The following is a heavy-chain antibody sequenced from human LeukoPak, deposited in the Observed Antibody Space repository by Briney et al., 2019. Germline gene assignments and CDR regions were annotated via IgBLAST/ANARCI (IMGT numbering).Heavy chain of an antibody. CDR3: ARLPTYYYDSSGNPTYYYYYGMDV. D-gene: IGHD3-22*01. CDR1: GDSVSSNSAA. CDR2: TYYRSKWYN. J-gene: IGHJ6*02. V-gene: IGHV6-1*01. Sequence: SQTLSLTCAISGDSVSSNSAAWNWIRQPPSRGLEWLGRTYYRSKWYNDYAVSVKSRITINPDTSKNQFSLQLNSVTPEDTAVYYCARLPTYYYDSSGNPTYYYYYGMDVWGQGTTVTVSS.